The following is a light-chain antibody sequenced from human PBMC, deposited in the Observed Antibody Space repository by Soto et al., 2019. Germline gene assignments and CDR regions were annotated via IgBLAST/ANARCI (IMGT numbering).Light chain of an antibody. CDR3: SSYTRRRSYV. V-gene: IGLV2-14*01. CDR2: DVT. Sequence: QSALTQPASVSGSPGQSITISCTGTSSDVGGYKYVSWYQQHPDKAPKLIIYDVTNRPSGISNRFSGSKSGNTASLTISGVQAEDEGDYYRSSYTRRRSYVCGTGTKLTVL. CDR1: SSDVGGYKY. J-gene: IGLJ1*01.